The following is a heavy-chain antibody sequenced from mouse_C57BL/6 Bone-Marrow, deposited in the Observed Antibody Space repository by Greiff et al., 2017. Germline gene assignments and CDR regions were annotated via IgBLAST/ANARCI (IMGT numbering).Heavy chain of an antibody. V-gene: IGHV1-9*01. Sequence: QVQLQQSGAELMKPGASVKISCTATGYTFSSYWIEWVKQRPGHGLEWIGEILPGSGSTNYNEKFKGKATFTADTSSNTAYMQLSSLTSEDSAVYYCARSPYGNYYFDYWGQGTTLTVSS. J-gene: IGHJ2*01. CDR1: GYTFSSYW. D-gene: IGHD2-10*02. CDR2: ILPGSGST. CDR3: ARSPYGNYYFDY.